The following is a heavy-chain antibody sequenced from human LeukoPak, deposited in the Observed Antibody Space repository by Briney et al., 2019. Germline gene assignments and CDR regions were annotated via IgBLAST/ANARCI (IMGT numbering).Heavy chain of an antibody. J-gene: IGHJ4*02. Sequence: SETLSLTCAVYGGSFSGYYWSWIRQPPGKELEWIGEINHSGSTNYNPSLKSRVTISVDTSKNQFSLKLSSVTAADTAVYYCAREYDYVWGSYRQRKYYFDYWGQGTLVTVSS. D-gene: IGHD3-16*02. CDR1: GGSFSGYY. V-gene: IGHV4-34*01. CDR2: INHSGST. CDR3: AREYDYVWGSYRQRKYYFDY.